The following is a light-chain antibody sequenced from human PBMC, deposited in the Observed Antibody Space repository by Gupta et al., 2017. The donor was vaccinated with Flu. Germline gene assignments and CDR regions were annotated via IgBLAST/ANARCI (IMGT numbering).Light chain of an antibody. CDR2: DDT. J-gene: IGLJ3*02. Sequence: SYVLTQPPSVSVAPGQTASITCGENNIGSKSVHWYQQKPGQAPILVVSDDTHRPSGVPERFSGSNSGNTATLTITRVEAGDEADYYCQLWDGYNGHPVFGGGTKLIVL. CDR3: QLWDGYNGHPV. V-gene: IGLV3-21*02. CDR1: NIGSKS.